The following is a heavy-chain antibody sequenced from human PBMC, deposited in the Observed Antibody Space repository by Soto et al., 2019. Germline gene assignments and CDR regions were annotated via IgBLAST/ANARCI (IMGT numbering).Heavy chain of an antibody. D-gene: IGHD3-22*01. CDR2: IKEEGSEK. V-gene: IGHV3-7*03. Sequence: EVQLVESGGGLVQPGGSLRLSCAASGFTFSSYWMTWVRQAPGKGLEWVTNIKEEGSEKYYVDSVKGRFTISRDNAKNSLYLEMNSLRAEDTAIYYCARYYDGSGNSDAFDIWGQGTMVTVSS. J-gene: IGHJ3*02. CDR3: ARYYDGSGNSDAFDI. CDR1: GFTFSSYW.